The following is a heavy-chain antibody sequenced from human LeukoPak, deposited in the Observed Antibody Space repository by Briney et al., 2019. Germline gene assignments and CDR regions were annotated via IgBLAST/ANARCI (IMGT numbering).Heavy chain of an antibody. CDR2: ITSDGSST. D-gene: IGHD3-3*01. Sequence: PGGSLRLSCAASGFTFSNTWMHWVRQPPGKGLVWVARITSDGSSTTYAESVKGRFTISRDNSNNTLYLQMNSLRADDTAIYYCAQGDGTYYDFWSGSFVDYWGQGTLVTVSS. CDR1: GFTFSNTW. J-gene: IGHJ4*02. CDR3: AQGDGTYYDFWSGSFVDY. V-gene: IGHV3-74*03.